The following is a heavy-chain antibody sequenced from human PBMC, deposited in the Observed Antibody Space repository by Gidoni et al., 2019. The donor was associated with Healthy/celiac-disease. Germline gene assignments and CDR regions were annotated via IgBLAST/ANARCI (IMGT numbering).Heavy chain of an antibody. J-gene: IGHJ4*02. CDR1: GFTFSNVW. V-gene: IGHV3-15*01. CDR3: TTDFSVAGGDYETLDY. Sequence: EVQLVESGGGLVKPGGSLRLSCAASGFTFSNVWMSWVRQAPGKGLEWVGRIKSKTDGGTTDYAAPVKGRFTISRDDSKNTLYLQMNSLKTEDTAVYYCTTDFSVAGGDYETLDYWGQGTLVTVSS. D-gene: IGHD4-17*01. CDR2: IKSKTDGGTT.